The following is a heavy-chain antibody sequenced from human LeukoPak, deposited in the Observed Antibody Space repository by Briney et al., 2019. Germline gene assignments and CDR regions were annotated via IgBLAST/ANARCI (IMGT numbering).Heavy chain of an antibody. CDR3: ATNAGPAALNVIDI. CDR2: VYNSGST. J-gene: IGHJ3*02. D-gene: IGHD2-2*01. Sequence: SETLSLTCVVPGVSISCHLWSWIRQPPGMGPQWIGFVYNSGSTDYNPSLKGRVTISADTSKNQFSLKLSSVTASDPAVYYCATNAGPAALNVIDIWGLGTMVTVSS. CDR1: GVSISCHL. V-gene: IGHV4-59*08.